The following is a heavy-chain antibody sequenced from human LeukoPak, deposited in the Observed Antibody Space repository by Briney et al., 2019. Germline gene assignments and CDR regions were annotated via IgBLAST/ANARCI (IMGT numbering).Heavy chain of an antibody. CDR2: INPNSGGT. Sequence: ASVKVSCKASGYTFTSYGISWVRQAPGQGLEWMGWINPNSGGTNYAQKFQGWVTMTRDTSISTAYMELSRLRSDDTAVYYCARYYDILTGNYYYGMDVWGQGTTVTVSS. CDR1: GYTFTSYG. CDR3: ARYYDILTGNYYYGMDV. D-gene: IGHD3-9*01. J-gene: IGHJ6*02. V-gene: IGHV1-2*04.